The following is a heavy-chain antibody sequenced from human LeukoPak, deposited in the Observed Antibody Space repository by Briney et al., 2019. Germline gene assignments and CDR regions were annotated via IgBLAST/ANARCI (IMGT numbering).Heavy chain of an antibody. Sequence: GGSLRLSCAVSGFTFRNYAMSWVRQAPGTGPEWVSAISASDGGRYYPDSVKGRFTISRDNSNNMLYLQMNSLRAEDTAVYYCAKGRYTTSWYNFDYWGQGTLVTVSS. V-gene: IGHV3-23*01. CDR2: ISASDGGR. D-gene: IGHD6-13*01. CDR1: GFTFRNYA. J-gene: IGHJ4*02. CDR3: AKGRYTTSWYNFDY.